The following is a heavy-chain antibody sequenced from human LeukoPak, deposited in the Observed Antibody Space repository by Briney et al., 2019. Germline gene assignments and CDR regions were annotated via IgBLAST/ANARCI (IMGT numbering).Heavy chain of an antibody. CDR2: ISSSGSTI. CDR1: GFTISDYY. Sequence: GGSLRLSCAASGFTISDYYMSWIRQAPGKGLEWVSYISSSGSTIYYADSVKGRFTISRDNSKNTLYLQMNSLRAEDTAVYYCAKDTIPVANGGGFTPDSWGQGILITVSS. CDR3: AKDTIPVANGGGFTPDS. J-gene: IGHJ4*02. D-gene: IGHD2-8*01. V-gene: IGHV3-11*01.